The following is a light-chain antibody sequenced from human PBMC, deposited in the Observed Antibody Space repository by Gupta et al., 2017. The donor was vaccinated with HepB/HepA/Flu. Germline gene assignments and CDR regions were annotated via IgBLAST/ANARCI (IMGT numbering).Light chain of an antibody. Sequence: QSALTQPASVSGSPGQSITISCTGTSSDVGGYNYVSWYQQHPGKAPKLMIYDVSNRPSVVSNRFSGSKSGNTASLTISVLQAEDEADYYCSSDTSISIWVFGGGTKLTVL. CDR1: SSDVGGYNY. CDR3: SSDTSISIWV. CDR2: DVS. J-gene: IGLJ3*02. V-gene: IGLV2-14*01.